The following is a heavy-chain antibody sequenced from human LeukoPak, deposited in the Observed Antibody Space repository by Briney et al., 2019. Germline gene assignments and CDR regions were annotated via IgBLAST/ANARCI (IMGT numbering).Heavy chain of an antibody. CDR3: ARDRGIVGAMSYFDY. D-gene: IGHD1-26*01. CDR1: GFTFSSYS. J-gene: IGHJ4*02. Sequence: GGSLRLSCAASGFTFSSYSMNWVRQAPGKGLEWVSSISSSSSYIYYADSVKGRFTISRDNAKNSLYLQMSSLRAEDTAVYYCARDRGIVGAMSYFDYWGQGTLVTVSS. CDR2: ISSSSSYI. V-gene: IGHV3-21*01.